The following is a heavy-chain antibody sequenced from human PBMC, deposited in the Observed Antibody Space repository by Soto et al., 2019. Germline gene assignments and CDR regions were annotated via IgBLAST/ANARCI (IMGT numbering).Heavy chain of an antibody. CDR2: IIPILGIA. Sequence: SVKVSCKASGYTFTNYDINWVRQATGQGLEWMGRIIPILGIANYAQKFQGRVTITADKSTSTAYMELSSLRSEDAAVYYCARTYNWNDEIGMDVWGQGTTVTGSS. D-gene: IGHD1-20*01. J-gene: IGHJ6*02. CDR3: ARTYNWNDEIGMDV. V-gene: IGHV1-69*04. CDR1: GYTFTNYD.